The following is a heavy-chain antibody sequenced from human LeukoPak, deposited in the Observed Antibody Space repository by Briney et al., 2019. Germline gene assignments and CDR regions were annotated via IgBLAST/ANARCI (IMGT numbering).Heavy chain of an antibody. CDR1: GYTFTGYY. D-gene: IGHD6-13*01. Sequence: ASVKVSCKASGYTFTGYYMHWVRQAPGKGLEWMGGFDPEDGETIYAQKFQGRVTMTEDTSTDTAYMELSSLRSEDTAVYYCATRRDTYSGSSWYSYFDYWGQGTLVTVSS. CDR2: FDPEDGET. V-gene: IGHV1-24*01. CDR3: ATRRDTYSGSSWYSYFDY. J-gene: IGHJ4*02.